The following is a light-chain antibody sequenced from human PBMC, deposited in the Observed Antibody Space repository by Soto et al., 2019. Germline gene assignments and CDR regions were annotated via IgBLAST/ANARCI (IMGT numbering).Light chain of an antibody. Sequence: QSVLTQPPSASGSPGQSVTISCIGTSSDVGGYNYVSWYQQHPGKAPKLMIYEVSKRPSGVPDRFSGSKSGNTASLTVSGLQAEDEADYYCSSYAGSNIVFGTGTKLTVL. J-gene: IGLJ1*01. CDR3: SSYAGSNIV. CDR1: SSDVGGYNY. V-gene: IGLV2-8*01. CDR2: EVS.